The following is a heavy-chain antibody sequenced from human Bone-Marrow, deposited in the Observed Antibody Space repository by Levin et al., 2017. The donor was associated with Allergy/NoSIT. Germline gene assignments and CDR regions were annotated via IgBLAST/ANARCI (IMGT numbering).Heavy chain of an antibody. Sequence: GGSLRLSCKTSADTFSSYVLTWVRQAPGQGLEWMGAILPSFGTPEYAQKFRGRVTITAERSTSTVYIELTRLTFDDTAIYYCARPPRGAGWNGVNVWGQGSTVIVSS. CDR1: ADTFSSYV. CDR2: ILPSFGTP. V-gene: IGHV1-69*06. D-gene: IGHD3-10*01. J-gene: IGHJ6*02. CDR3: ARPPRGAGWNGVNV.